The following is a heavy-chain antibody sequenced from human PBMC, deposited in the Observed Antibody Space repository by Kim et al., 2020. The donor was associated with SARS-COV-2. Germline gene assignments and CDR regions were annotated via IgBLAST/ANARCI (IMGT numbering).Heavy chain of an antibody. J-gene: IGHJ4*02. D-gene: IGHD3-10*01. Sequence: SLKSRVTISVDTSKNQFSLKLSSVTAADTAVYYCARPLYYGSGTSYYFDYWGQGTLVTVSS. CDR3: ARPLYYGSGTSYYFDY. V-gene: IGHV4-39*01.